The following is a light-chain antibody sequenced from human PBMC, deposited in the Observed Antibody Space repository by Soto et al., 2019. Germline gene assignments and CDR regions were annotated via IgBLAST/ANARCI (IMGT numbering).Light chain of an antibody. CDR1: QTISSY. J-gene: IGKJ1*01. V-gene: IGKV1-39*01. Sequence: DIQMTQSPSSLSASVGYRVTITCRASQTISSYLNWYQQKPGKAPKLLIYAASSLQGGVPSRFSGSGSGTDFTLTISSLEPEDFAVYYCQQRSNWPRTFGQGTKVDIK. CDR2: AAS. CDR3: QQRSNWPRT.